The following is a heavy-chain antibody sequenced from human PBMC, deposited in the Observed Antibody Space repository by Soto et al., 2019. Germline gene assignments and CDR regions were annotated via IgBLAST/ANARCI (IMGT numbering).Heavy chain of an antibody. CDR1: GGSISSYY. CDR3: ARLLGYCSGGSCSYYFDY. D-gene: IGHD2-15*01. CDR2: IYYSGST. V-gene: IGHV4-59*01. J-gene: IGHJ4*02. Sequence: SETLSLTCTVSGGSISSYYWSWIRQPPGKGLEWIGYIYYSGSTNYNPSLKSRVTISVDTSKNQFSLKLSSVTAADTAVYYCARLLGYCSGGSCSYYFDYWGQGTLVTVSS.